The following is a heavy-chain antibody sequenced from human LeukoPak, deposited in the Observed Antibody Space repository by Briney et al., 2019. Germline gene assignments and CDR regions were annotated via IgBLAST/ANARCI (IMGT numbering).Heavy chain of an antibody. J-gene: IGHJ6*02. CDR2: IHYSGST. V-gene: IGHV4-31*03. D-gene: IGHD6-19*01. CDR3: ARDAQAVAGKGRYYYYGMDV. CDR1: GGSISSGGYY. Sequence: TLSLTCTVSGGSISSGGYYWSWIRQHPGKGLEWIGYIHYSGSTYYNPSLKSRVTISVDKSKNQFSLKLSSVTAADTAVYYCARDAQAVAGKGRYYYYGMDVWGQGTTVTVSS.